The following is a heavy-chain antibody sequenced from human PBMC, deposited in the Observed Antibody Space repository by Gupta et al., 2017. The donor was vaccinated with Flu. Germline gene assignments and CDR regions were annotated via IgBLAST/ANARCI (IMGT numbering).Heavy chain of an antibody. V-gene: IGHV1-69*04. Sequence: QVQLVQSGAEVKKPGSSVKVSCKASGGTFSTSTVSWVRQAPGQGLEWMGRIIPMLGVTDYAQNFQGRVTITADKYTATAYMELNSLTSEDTAIFYCAKDTPEGSGRDVWGQGTTVIVSS. CDR1: GGTFSTST. J-gene: IGHJ6*02. CDR2: IIPMLGVT. CDR3: AKDTPEGSGRDV. D-gene: IGHD3-10*01.